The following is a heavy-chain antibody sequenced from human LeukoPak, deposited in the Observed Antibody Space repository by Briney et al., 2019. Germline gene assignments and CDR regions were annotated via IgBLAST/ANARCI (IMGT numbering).Heavy chain of an antibody. J-gene: IGHJ4*02. CDR3: ARVGYSGSIDF. CDR2: TYWRSKWYK. D-gene: IGHD1-26*01. Sequence: SQTLSLTCAISGDSVSSNSAAWHWIRQSPSRGLEWLGRTYWRSKWYKNYAVSVKGRITINPDTSKNQFTLQLNSVTPEDTAVYYCARVGYSGSIDFWGQGTLVTVSP. CDR1: GDSVSSNSAA. V-gene: IGHV6-1*01.